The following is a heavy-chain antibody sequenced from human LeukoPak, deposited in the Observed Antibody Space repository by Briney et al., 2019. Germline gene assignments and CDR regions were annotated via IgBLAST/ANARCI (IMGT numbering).Heavy chain of an antibody. Sequence: GGSLRLSCAASGFTFSNSAMSWVRQAPGEGLEWVSTLSGSGITTYYADSVKGRFTISRDNSKNTLYLQMNSLRAEDTAVYYCAKHSSPTRGYDYWGQGTLVTVSS. D-gene: IGHD6-13*01. CDR3: AKHSSPTRGYDY. CDR2: LSGSGITT. CDR1: GFTFSNSA. V-gene: IGHV3-23*01. J-gene: IGHJ4*02.